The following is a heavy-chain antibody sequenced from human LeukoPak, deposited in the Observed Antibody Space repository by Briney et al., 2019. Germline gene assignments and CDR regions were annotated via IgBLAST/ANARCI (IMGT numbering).Heavy chain of an antibody. V-gene: IGHV3-21*01. D-gene: IGHD3-10*01. CDR3: TRTSGSGSD. J-gene: IGHJ4*02. CDR1: GFTFNTYT. CDR2: ISSGSTYI. Sequence: GSLRLSCAASGFTFNTYTMNWVRQAPGKGLEWVSSISSGSTYIYYADSVKGRFTISRDNAKNSLYLQMNSVRVEDTAVYYCTRTSGSGSDWGQGTLVTVSS.